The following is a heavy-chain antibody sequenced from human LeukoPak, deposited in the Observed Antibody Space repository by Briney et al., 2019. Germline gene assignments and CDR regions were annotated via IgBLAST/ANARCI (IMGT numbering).Heavy chain of an antibody. D-gene: IGHD4-23*01. CDR1: GFTFSSYA. J-gene: IGHJ5*02. Sequence: GGSLRLSCAASGFTFSSYAMSWVRQAPGKGLEWVSDISGSGGSTYYADSVRGRFTISEDNTKKTLYLQMNSLRAEDAAVYYCGKALRGGGNSYNWFDPWGQGTLVTVSS. CDR3: GKALRGGGNSYNWFDP. CDR2: ISGSGGST. V-gene: IGHV3-23*01.